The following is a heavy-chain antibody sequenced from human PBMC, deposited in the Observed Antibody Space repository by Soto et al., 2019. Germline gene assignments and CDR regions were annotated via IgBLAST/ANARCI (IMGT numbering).Heavy chain of an antibody. D-gene: IGHD6-19*01. V-gene: IGHV1-3*01. CDR2: INAGNGNT. CDR1: GYTFTSYA. CDR3: ARDLRKQWLVNYYYYGMDV. J-gene: IGHJ6*02. Sequence: SVKVSCKASGYTFTSYAMHWVRQAPGQRLEWMGWINAGNGNTKYSQKFQGRVTITRDTSASTAYMELSSLRSEDTAVYYCARDLRKQWLVNYYYYGMDVWGQVTTVTVS.